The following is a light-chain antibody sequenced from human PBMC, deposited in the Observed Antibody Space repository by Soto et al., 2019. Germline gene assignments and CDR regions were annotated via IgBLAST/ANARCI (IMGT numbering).Light chain of an antibody. CDR3: CSYAGRSTYV. Sequence: QSVLTQPASVSGSPGQLITISCTGTSSDIGAYNFVSWYQQHPGKAPKLMIYDVNIRPSGVSNRFSGSKSGNTASLTISGLQAEDEADYYCCSYAGRSTYVFGTGTKVTVL. CDR1: SSDIGAYNF. J-gene: IGLJ1*01. V-gene: IGLV2-14*03. CDR2: DVN.